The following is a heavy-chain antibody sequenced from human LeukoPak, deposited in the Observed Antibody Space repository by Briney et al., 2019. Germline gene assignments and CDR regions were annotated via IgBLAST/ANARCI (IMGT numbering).Heavy chain of an antibody. Sequence: PSETLSLTCTVSGGSISSYYWSWIRQPPGKGLEWIGYIYYSGSTYYNPSLKSRVTISVDTSKNQFSLKLSSVTAADTAVYYCARDFGYYDILTGYRDAFDIWGQGTMVTVSS. J-gene: IGHJ3*02. CDR3: ARDFGYYDILTGYRDAFDI. D-gene: IGHD3-9*01. CDR2: IYYSGST. V-gene: IGHV4-59*12. CDR1: GGSISSYY.